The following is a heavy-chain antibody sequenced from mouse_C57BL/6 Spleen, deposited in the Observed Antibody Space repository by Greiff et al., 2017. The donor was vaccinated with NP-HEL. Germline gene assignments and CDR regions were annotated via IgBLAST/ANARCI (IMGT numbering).Heavy chain of an antibody. D-gene: IGHD1-1*01. V-gene: IGHV1-15*01. CDR3: TRWSPIITTNYFDY. J-gene: IGHJ2*01. Sequence: QVHVKQSGAELVRPGASVTLSCKASGYTFTDYEMHWVKQTPVHGLEWIGAIDPETGGTAYNQKFKGKAILTADKSSSTAYMELRGLTSEDSAVYYCTRWSPIITTNYFDYWGQGTTLTVSS. CDR2: IDPETGGT. CDR1: GYTFTDYE.